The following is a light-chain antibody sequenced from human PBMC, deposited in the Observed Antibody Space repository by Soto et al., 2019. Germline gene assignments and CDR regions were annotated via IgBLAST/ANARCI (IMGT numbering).Light chain of an antibody. CDR2: KAS. CDR1: QSISSW. CDR3: QQYNSYWT. Sequence: DIQMTQSPSTLSASVGDRVTITCRASQSISSWLAWYQQKPGKAPKLLIYKASSLQSGVPSRFSGSGSGTEFTLTISSLQPDDFATYYCQQYNSYWTVGHGTKVEI. J-gene: IGKJ1*01. V-gene: IGKV1-5*03.